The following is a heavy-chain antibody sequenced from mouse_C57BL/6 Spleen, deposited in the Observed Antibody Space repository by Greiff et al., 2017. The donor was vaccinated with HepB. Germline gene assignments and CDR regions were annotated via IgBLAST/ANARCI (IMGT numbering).Heavy chain of an antibody. Sequence: EVMLVESGGDLVKPGGSLKLSCAASGFTFSSYGMSWVRQTPDKRLEWVATISSGGSYTYYPDSVKGRLTISRDNAKNTLYLQMSSLKSEDTAMYYCARQGSKDAMDYWGQGTSVTVSS. CDR1: GFTFSSYG. CDR2: ISSGGSYT. J-gene: IGHJ4*01. D-gene: IGHD1-3*01. V-gene: IGHV5-6*01. CDR3: ARQGSKDAMDY.